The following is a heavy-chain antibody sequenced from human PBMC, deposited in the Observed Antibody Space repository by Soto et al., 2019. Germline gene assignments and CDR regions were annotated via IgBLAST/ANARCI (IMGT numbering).Heavy chain of an antibody. CDR2: IIRIFGTP. V-gene: IGHV1-69*12. CDR3: ARQGSNEYYYYGMDV. J-gene: IGHJ6*02. CDR1: GGTFSSYA. D-gene: IGHD3-10*01. Sequence: QVQLVQSGAELKKPGSSVKVSCKASGGTFSSYAINWVRQAPGQGLEWMGGIIRIFGTPDYAQRFQGRVTITADEAPSTAYMELSSVSSEDTAVYYCARQGSNEYYYYGMDVGGQGTTVTVSS.